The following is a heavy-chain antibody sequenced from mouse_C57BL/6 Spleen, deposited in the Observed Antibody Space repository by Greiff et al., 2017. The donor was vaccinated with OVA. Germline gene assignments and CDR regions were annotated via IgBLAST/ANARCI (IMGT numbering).Heavy chain of an antibody. Sequence: VKLMQSGPELVKPGASVKISCKASGYAFSSSWMNWVKQRPGKGLEWIGRIYPGDGDTHYNGKFKGKATMTADKSSSTAYMQLSSLTSEDAAVYVCARSSTTVVVPMDYWGQGTSVTVSA. CDR1: GYAFSSSW. CDR2: IYPGDGDT. D-gene: IGHD1-1*01. CDR3: ARSSTTVVVPMDY. V-gene: IGHV1-82*01. J-gene: IGHJ4*01.